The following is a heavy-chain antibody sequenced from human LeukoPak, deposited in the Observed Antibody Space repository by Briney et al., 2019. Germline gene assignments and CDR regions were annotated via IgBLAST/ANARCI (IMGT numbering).Heavy chain of an antibody. J-gene: IGHJ6*03. CDR2: IQYDGSKK. Sequence: PGGSLRLSCAASGFTFSAFAMHWVRQAPGKGLEWVAFIQYDGSKKYYADSVKGRFSVSRDNSKNTVFLQMNSLRAEDTAVYYCARDKAVRGQQLGGDYYYYYMDVWGKGTTVTVSS. V-gene: IGHV3-30*02. CDR1: GFTFSAFA. CDR3: ARDKAVRGQQLGGDYYYYYMDV. D-gene: IGHD3-10*01.